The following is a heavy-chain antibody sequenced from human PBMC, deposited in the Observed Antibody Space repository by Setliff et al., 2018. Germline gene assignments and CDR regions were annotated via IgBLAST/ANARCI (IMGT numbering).Heavy chain of an antibody. CDR1: GFTFSTYP. J-gene: IGHJ4*02. D-gene: IGHD1-26*01. CDR3: VKFSRLGANTFFDY. V-gene: IGHV3-30*07. Sequence: GGSLRLSCAASGFTFSTYPMHWVRQAPGKGLEWVAVISYDGINKYYADSVRGRFTISRDNAKNSLYLQMNSLRAEDTAIYYCVKFSRLGANTFFDYWGQGTLVTVS. CDR2: ISYDGINK.